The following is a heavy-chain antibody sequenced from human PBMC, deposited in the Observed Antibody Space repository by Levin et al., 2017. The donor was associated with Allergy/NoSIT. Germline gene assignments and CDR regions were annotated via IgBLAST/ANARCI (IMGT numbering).Heavy chain of an antibody. CDR3: ARGTSGYNYGYFDY. CDR2: INHSGTT. V-gene: IGHV4-34*01. Sequence: SETLSLTCAVFGGSFSTYYWSWIRQPPGKGLEWIGEINHSGTTNYNPSLKSRVTISVDTSKKQFSLKLSSVTAADTAVYYCARGTSGYNYGYFDYWGQGTLVTVSS. CDR1: GGSFSTYY. D-gene: IGHD5-18*01. J-gene: IGHJ4*02.